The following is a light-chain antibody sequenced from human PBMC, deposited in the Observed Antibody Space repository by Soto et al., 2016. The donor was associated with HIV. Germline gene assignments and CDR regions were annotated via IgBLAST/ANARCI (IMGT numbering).Light chain of an antibody. V-gene: IGKV1-5*03. CDR1: QSINKW. Sequence: DIRMTQSPSTLSASLGDRVTITCRASQSINKWLAWYQQKPGKAPNLLIYKASTSQSGVPSTFSGSGSGTEFTLIISSLQPDDFATYYCQQYDNLWTFGQGTTVEIK. CDR2: KAS. J-gene: IGKJ1*01. CDR3: QQYDNLWT.